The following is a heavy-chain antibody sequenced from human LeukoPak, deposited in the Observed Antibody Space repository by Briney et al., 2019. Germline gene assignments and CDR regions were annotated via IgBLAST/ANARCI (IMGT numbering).Heavy chain of an antibody. D-gene: IGHD2/OR15-2a*01. Sequence: SETLSLTCTVSGGSISSSSYYWGWIRQPPGKGLEWIGSIYYSGSTYYNPSLKSRVTISVDTSKNQFSLKLSSVTAADTAVYYCARGGTTLSVAFDIWGQGTMVTVSS. CDR1: GGSISSSSYY. V-gene: IGHV4-39*07. J-gene: IGHJ3*02. CDR2: IYYSGST. CDR3: ARGGTTLSVAFDI.